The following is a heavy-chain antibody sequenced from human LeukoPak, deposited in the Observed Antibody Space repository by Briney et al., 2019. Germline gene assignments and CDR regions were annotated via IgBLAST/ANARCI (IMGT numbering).Heavy chain of an antibody. J-gene: IGHJ4*02. V-gene: IGHV3-74*01. CDR3: ARGGRSSNYLDY. CDR2: INSDESTT. D-gene: IGHD3-16*01. CDR1: GFTFSSYW. Sequence: GGSLRLSCAASGFTFSSYWMHWVRQAPGKGLVWVSRINSDESTTNYADSVKGRFTISRDNAKNSLYLQMNSLRAEDTAVYYCARGGRSSNYLDYWGQGTLVTVSS.